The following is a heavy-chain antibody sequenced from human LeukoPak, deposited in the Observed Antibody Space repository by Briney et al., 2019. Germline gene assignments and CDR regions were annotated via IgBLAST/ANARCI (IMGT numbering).Heavy chain of an antibody. D-gene: IGHD4-17*01. CDR2: IIPIFGTA. J-gene: IGHJ4*02. CDR1: GGTFSSYA. V-gene: IGHV1-69*13. Sequence: SVKVSCKASGGTFSSYAISWVRQAPGQGLEWMGGIIPIFGTANYAQKFQGRVTITADESTSTAYMELSSLRSEDTAVYYCARDYRDYGGYRKTVGVFDYWGQGTLVTVSS. CDR3: ARDYRDYGGYRKTVGVFDY.